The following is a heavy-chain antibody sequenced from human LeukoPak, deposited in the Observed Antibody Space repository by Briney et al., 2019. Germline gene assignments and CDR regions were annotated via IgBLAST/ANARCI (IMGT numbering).Heavy chain of an antibody. CDR1: GFTFSSYA. D-gene: IGHD6-13*01. CDR3: AKDRVAAAGTWSFDP. V-gene: IGHV3-23*01. CDR2: ISGSGGST. Sequence: GASLRLSCAASGFTFSSYAMSWVRQAPGKGLEWVSAISGSGGSTYYADSVKGRFTISRDNSKNTLYLQMNSLRAEDTAVYYCAKDRVAAAGTWSFDPWGQGTLVTVSS. J-gene: IGHJ5*02.